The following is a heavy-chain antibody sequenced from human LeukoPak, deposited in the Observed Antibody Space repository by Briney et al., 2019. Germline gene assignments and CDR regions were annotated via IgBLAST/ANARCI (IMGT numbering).Heavy chain of an antibody. D-gene: IGHD4-17*01. CDR1: GFTFSSYS. V-gene: IGHV3-21*01. J-gene: IGHJ3*02. Sequence: PGGSLRLSCAASGFTFSSYSMNWVRQAPGKGLEWVSSISSSSSYIYYADSVKGRFTISRDNAKNSLYLQMNSLRAEDTAVYYCASPQDYGDYSAFDICGQGTMVTASS. CDR2: ISSSSSYI. CDR3: ASPQDYGDYSAFDI.